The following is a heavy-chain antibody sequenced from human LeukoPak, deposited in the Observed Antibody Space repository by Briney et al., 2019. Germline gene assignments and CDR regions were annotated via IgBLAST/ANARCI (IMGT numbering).Heavy chain of an antibody. Sequence: KPSETLSLTCTLSGGSISSYYWSWIRQPAGKGLEWIGRIYTSGSTNYNPSLKSRVTMSVDTSKNQFSLKLSSVTAADTAVYYCARDKRWGSGSVNWFDPWGQGTLVTVSS. V-gene: IGHV4-4*07. D-gene: IGHD1-26*01. J-gene: IGHJ5*02. CDR3: ARDKRWGSGSVNWFDP. CDR2: IYTSGST. CDR1: GGSISSYY.